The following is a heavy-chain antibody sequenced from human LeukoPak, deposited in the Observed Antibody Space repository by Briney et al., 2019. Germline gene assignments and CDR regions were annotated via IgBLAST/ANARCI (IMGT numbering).Heavy chain of an antibody. Sequence: PSETLSLTCTVSGGSISSGSDYWSWIRQPAGKGLEWIGRIYTSGSTDYNPSLKSRVTISVDTSKNQFSLKLSSVTAADTAVYYCARGAYCSSTSCYPYYYYGMDVWGKGTTVTVSS. J-gene: IGHJ6*04. D-gene: IGHD2-2*01. CDR1: GGSISSGSDY. CDR3: ARGAYCSSTSCYPYYYYGMDV. V-gene: IGHV4-61*02. CDR2: IYTSGST.